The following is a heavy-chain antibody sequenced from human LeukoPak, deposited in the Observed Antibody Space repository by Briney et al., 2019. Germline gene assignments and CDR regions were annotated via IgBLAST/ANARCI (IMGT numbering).Heavy chain of an antibody. Sequence: ASVKVSCKAAGYTFTSYYMHWVRQAPGQGLEWMGIINASGGSTSYAQKFQGRVNMPRDMSTSTVYMELSSLKSEDTAVYYCARDNAPGGYLDYWGQGTPVTVSS. V-gene: IGHV1-46*01. CDR2: INASGGST. CDR3: ARDNAPGGYLDY. CDR1: GYTFTSYY. D-gene: IGHD2-8*02. J-gene: IGHJ4*02.